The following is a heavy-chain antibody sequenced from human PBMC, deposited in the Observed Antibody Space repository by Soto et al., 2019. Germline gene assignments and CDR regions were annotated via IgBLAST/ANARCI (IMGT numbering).Heavy chain of an antibody. D-gene: IGHD6-19*01. V-gene: IGHV3-9*01. J-gene: IGHJ3*01. CDR3: AKDILLRGWYGTGGLDR. CDR2: IAMNTGSI. CDR1: GFTFGDYA. Sequence: EVKLVESGGGLVQPGRSLRLSCAASGFTFGDYAMHWVRQAPGKGLEWVSGIAMNTGSIGYADSVLGRISISRGTEKSSLTLQINSLRPEDTAAYFCAKDILLRGWYGTGGLDRWGQGTMVTVSS.